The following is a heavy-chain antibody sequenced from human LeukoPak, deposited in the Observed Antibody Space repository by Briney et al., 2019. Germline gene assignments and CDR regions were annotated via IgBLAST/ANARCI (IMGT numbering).Heavy chain of an antibody. CDR3: AKDPYSSSSNYYYYGMDV. V-gene: IGHV3-23*01. D-gene: IGHD6-6*01. Sequence: GGSLRLSCAASGFTLVSYAMSWVRQAPGKGLEWVSAISGSGGSTYYADSVKGRFTISRDNSKNTLYLQMNSLRAEDTAVYYCAKDPYSSSSNYYYYGMDVWGQGTTVTVSS. CDR1: GFTLVSYA. CDR2: ISGSGGST. J-gene: IGHJ6*02.